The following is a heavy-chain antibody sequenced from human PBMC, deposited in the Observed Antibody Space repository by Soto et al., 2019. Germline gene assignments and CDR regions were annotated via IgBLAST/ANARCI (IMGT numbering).Heavy chain of an antibody. CDR1: GYTFNTYG. J-gene: IGHJ5*02. D-gene: IGHD5-18*01. CDR2: ISAYDGKT. V-gene: IGHV1-18*01. CDR3: ARMESFGSLNWFDP. Sequence: GASVKVSCKTSGYTFNTYGINWVRQAPGQGLELMGWISAYDGKTTYAEKFQGRVTLTTDTSTSTAYMELRSLRSDDTAIYYCARMESFGSLNWFDPWGQGTLVTVSS.